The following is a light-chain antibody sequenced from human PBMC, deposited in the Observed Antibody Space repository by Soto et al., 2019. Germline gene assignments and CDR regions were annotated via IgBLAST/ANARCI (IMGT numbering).Light chain of an antibody. CDR1: SGHSSYA. V-gene: IGLV4-69*01. Sequence: QPVLTQSPSASASLGASVKLTCTLSSGHSSYAIAWHQQQPEKGPRYLMKLNSDGSHSKGDGIPDRFSGSSSGAERYLTNSSLRPEHEADYYWQTWGTGIGVFGGGTKGTVL. CDR2: LNSDGSH. J-gene: IGLJ2*01. CDR3: QTWGTGIGV.